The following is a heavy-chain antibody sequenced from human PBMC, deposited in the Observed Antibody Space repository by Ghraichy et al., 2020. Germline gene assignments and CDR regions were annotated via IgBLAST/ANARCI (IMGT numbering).Heavy chain of an antibody. CDR1: GFNFNTHA. CDR2: VRATSGIT. Sequence: ETLSLTCATSGFNFNTHAMTWVRQAPGKGLECVAAVRATSGITYYADSVKGRFTVIRDSSKTTLSLQMNNLGPEDTAIYYCVKFSGQQLPNYHFGYWGHGARVTVSS. J-gene: IGHJ4*01. CDR3: VKFSGQQLPNYHFGY. D-gene: IGHD3-10*01. V-gene: IGHV3-23*01.